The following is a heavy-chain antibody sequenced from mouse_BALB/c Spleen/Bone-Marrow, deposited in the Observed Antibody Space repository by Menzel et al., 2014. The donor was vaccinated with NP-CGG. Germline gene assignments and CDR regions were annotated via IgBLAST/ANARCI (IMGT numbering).Heavy chain of an antibody. D-gene: IGHD1-1*01. CDR3: TRGYYYGSSYVFDY. CDR1: GFTFSNYW. Sequence: EVMLVESGGGLVQPGGSMKLSCVAPGFTFSNYWMNWVRQSPEKGLEWVAEIRLKSNNYATHYAESVKGRFTISRDDSKSSVYLQMNNLRAEDTGIYYRTRGYYYGSSYVFDYWGQGTTLTVSS. V-gene: IGHV6-6*02. CDR2: IRLKSNNYAT. J-gene: IGHJ2*01.